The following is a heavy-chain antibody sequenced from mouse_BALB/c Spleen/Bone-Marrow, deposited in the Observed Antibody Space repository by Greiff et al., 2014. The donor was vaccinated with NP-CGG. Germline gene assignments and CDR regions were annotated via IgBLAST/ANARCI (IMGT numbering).Heavy chain of an antibody. D-gene: IGHD4-1*01. Sequence: VQLQQPGPGLVKPSQSLSLTCTVTGYSITSDYAWNWIRQFPGNKLEWMGYISYSGSTSYNPSLKSRITITRDTSKNQFFLQLNSVTTEDTVTYYCARRDWDAFAYWGRGTLVTVSA. V-gene: IGHV3-2*02. J-gene: IGHJ3*01. CDR3: ARRDWDAFAY. CDR1: GYSITSDYA. CDR2: ISYSGST.